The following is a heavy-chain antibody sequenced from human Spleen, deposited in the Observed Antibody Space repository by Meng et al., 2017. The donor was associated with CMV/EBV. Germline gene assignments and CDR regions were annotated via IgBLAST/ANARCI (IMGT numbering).Heavy chain of an antibody. CDR2: ISAYNGNT. CDR3: ARDMGGLRFLEWLLNYYYGMDV. CDR1: GYTFTSYG. V-gene: IGHV1-18*01. J-gene: IGHJ6*02. Sequence: ASVKVSCKASGYTFTSYGISWVRQAPGQGLEWMGWISAYNGNTNYAQKLQGRVTMTIDTSTSTAYMELRSLRSDDTAVYYCARDMGGLRFLEWLLNYYYGMDVWGQGTTVTVSS. D-gene: IGHD3-3*01.